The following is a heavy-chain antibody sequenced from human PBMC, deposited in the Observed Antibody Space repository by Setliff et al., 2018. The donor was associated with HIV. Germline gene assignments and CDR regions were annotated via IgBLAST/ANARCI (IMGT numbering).Heavy chain of an antibody. CDR1: GYTFTVYY. CDR2: INTNSGDT. V-gene: IGHV1-2*02. J-gene: IGHJ4*02. D-gene: IGHD3-10*01. Sequence: GASVKVSCKASGYTFTVYYMHWVRQAPGQGLEWMGWINTNSGDTKYAQKFQGRVTMTRDTSISTAFMDLSSLRSDDTAMYYCATDRLIKLIWGVIKELAYWGQGTLVTVSS. CDR3: ATDRLIKLIWGVIKELAY.